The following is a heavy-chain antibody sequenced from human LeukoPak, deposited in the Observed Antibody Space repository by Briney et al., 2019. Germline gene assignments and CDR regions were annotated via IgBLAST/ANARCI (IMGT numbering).Heavy chain of an antibody. V-gene: IGHV4-59*01. J-gene: IGHJ4*02. CDR1: GASIRSDY. D-gene: IGHD3-22*01. Sequence: PSETLSLTCTVSGASIRSDYWNWLRQPPGKGLEWIGYINYSGSTNSNPSLKSRATISMDTSKYHFSLKLSSVPAADTAVYFCARDTRSYDSSGYYFFDFWGQGTLVTVSS. CDR2: INYSGST. CDR3: ARDTRSYDSSGYYFFDF.